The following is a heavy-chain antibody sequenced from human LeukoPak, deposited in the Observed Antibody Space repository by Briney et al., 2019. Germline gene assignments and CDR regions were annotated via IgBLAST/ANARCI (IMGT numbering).Heavy chain of an antibody. D-gene: IGHD2-2*03. J-gene: IGHJ4*02. V-gene: IGHV1-2*02. CDR2: INPNSGGT. CDR1: GYTFTGYY. CDR3: AKGGYFGAKEKYYFHY. Sequence: ASVKVSCKASGYTFTGYYMHWVRRAPGQGLEWMGWINPNSGGTNYAQKFQGRVTMTRDTSISTAYMELSRLRSDDTAVYYCAKGGYFGAKEKYYFHYWGQGTLATVSS.